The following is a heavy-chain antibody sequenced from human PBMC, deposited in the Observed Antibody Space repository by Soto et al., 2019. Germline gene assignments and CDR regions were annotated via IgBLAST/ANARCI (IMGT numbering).Heavy chain of an antibody. CDR2: INHSGST. CDR1: GGSFSGYY. Sequence: QVQLQQWGAGLLKPSETLSLTCAVYGGSFSGYYWSWIRQPPGKGLEWIGEINHSGSTNYHPSLKSRVTISVDTSKNQFSLKLSSVTAADTAVYYCARGSGPYSSGWYPHWGQGTLVTVSS. D-gene: IGHD6-19*01. V-gene: IGHV4-34*01. J-gene: IGHJ4*02. CDR3: ARGSGPYSSGWYPH.